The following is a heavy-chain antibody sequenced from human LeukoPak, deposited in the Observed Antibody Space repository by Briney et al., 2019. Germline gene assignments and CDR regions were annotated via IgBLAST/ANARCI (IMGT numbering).Heavy chain of an antibody. CDR2: INPSGGST. J-gene: IGHJ3*02. V-gene: IGHV1-46*01. D-gene: IGHD3-3*01. Sequence: GASVKVSCKASGYTFTSYYMHWVRQAPGQGLEWMGIINPSGGSTSYAQKFQGRVTVTRDTSTGTVYIELSSLRSEDTAMYYCARASAGATIFGVADGAFDIWGQGTMVTVSS. CDR3: ARASAGATIFGVADGAFDI. CDR1: GYTFTSYY.